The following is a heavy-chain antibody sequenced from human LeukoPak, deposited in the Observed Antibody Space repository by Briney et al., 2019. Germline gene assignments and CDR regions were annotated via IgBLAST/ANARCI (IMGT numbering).Heavy chain of an antibody. CDR3: ARAPLVATLAVNWFDP. J-gene: IGHJ5*02. Sequence: GGSLRLSCAASGFTFSSYEMNWVRQAPGKGLEWVSYISSSGSTIYYADSVKGRFTISRDNAKNSLYLQVNSLRAEDTAVYYCARAPLVATLAVNWFDPWGQGTLVTVSS. V-gene: IGHV3-48*03. CDR2: ISSSGSTI. CDR1: GFTFSSYE. D-gene: IGHD5-12*01.